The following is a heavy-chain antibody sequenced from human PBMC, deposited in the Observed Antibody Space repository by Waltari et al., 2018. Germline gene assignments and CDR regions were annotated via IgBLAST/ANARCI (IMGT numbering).Heavy chain of an antibody. Sequence: EVHLVESGGGLVQPGGSLRLSCAASGFTFSNYWMTWVRQAPGKGLDWVANIKDDGSEKYYVDSVRGRFTISRDNAKNSLYLQMNSLRAEDTAVYYCARDLRTTTVTPYWGQGTLVTVSS. CDR3: ARDLRTTTVTPY. V-gene: IGHV3-7*01. CDR1: GFTFSNYW. J-gene: IGHJ4*02. D-gene: IGHD4-17*01. CDR2: IKDDGSEK.